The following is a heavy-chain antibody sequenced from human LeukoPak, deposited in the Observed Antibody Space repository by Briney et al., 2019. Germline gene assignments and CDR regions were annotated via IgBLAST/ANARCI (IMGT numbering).Heavy chain of an antibody. D-gene: IGHD6-13*01. V-gene: IGHV1-18*01. CDR2: ISAYNGNT. CDR3: ARDEGSGGTYSSSWQKPYYYYYGMDV. CDR1: GYTFTSYG. Sequence: GASVRVSCKASGYTFTSYGISWVRQAPGQGLEWMGWISAYNGNTNYAQKLQGRVTMTTDTSTSTAYMELRSLRSDDTAVYYCARDEGSGGTYSSSWQKPYYYYYGMDVWGQGTTVTVSS. J-gene: IGHJ6*02.